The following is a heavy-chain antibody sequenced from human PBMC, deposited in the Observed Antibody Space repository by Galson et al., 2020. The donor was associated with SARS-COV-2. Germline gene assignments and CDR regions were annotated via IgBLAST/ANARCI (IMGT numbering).Heavy chain of an antibody. J-gene: IGHJ6*02. CDR2: ISYSGST. D-gene: IGHD4-17*01. CDR3: ARDPAPLYGDNYYYGMDV. V-gene: IGHV4-59*01. Sequence: SQTLSLTCSISDGPISSYYWSWIRQPPGKGLEWIGYISYSGSTNYNPSLRSRVTISVDMSKNQFSLKLSSVTAADAAVYYCARDPAPLYGDNYYYGMDVWGRGTTVTVSS. CDR1: DGPISSYY.